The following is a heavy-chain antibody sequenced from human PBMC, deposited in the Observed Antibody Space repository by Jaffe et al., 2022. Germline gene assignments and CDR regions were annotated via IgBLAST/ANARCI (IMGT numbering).Heavy chain of an antibody. CDR1: GFNFDDYG. V-gene: IGHV3-9*01. Sequence: EVQLVESGGGLVQPGTSLKLSCAASGFNFDDYGMHWVRQTPGKGLEWVSGINWNIITIAYADSVKGRFTISRDNAKKSLYLQMNSLRAEDTALYYCAKGATTRPDYIGYFDLWGRGTLVTVSS. CDR3: AKGATTRPDYIGYFDL. D-gene: IGHD4-17*01. J-gene: IGHJ2*01. CDR2: INWNIITI.